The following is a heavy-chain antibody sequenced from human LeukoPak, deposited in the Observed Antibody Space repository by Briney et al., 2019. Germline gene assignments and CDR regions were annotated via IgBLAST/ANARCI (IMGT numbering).Heavy chain of an antibody. Sequence: SETLSLPCAVYGGSFSGYYWSWIRQPPGKGLEWIGEINHSGSTNYNPSLKSRVTISVDTSKNQFSLKLSSVPAADTAVYYCAREVVPAATYPWGQETLVTVSS. CDR2: INHSGST. D-gene: IGHD2-2*01. V-gene: IGHV4-34*01. J-gene: IGHJ5*02. CDR1: GGSFSGYY. CDR3: AREVVPAATYP.